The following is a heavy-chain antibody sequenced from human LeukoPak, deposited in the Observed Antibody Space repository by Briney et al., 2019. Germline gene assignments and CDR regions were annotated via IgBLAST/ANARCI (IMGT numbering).Heavy chain of an antibody. CDR1: GFTFSNFW. J-gene: IGHJ4*02. CDR2: IYGDGRFT. Sequence: GGSLRLSCAASGFTFSNFWMHWVRQAPGKGLVWVALIYGDGRFTMYADSVKGRFPISRDNAKNTVYLQMNSLRVEDTAVYYCARVYETNGYLYWGQGSLVTVSS. V-gene: IGHV3-74*03. D-gene: IGHD3-22*01. CDR3: ARVYETNGYLY.